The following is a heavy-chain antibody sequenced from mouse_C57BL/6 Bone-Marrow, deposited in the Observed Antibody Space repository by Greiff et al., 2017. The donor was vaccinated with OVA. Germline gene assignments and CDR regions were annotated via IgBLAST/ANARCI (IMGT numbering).Heavy chain of an antibody. D-gene: IGHD1-1*01. CDR1: GYTFTDYN. CDR2: INPNNGGT. J-gene: IGHJ3*01. V-gene: IGHV1-18*01. CDR3: ARVFYYYGSSPWFAY. Sequence: EVQLQQSGPELVKPGASVKIPCKASGYTFTDYNMDWVKQSHGKSLEWIGDINPNNGGTIYNQKFKGKATLTVDKSSSTAYMELRSLTSEDTAVYYCARVFYYYGSSPWFAYWGQGTLVTVSA.